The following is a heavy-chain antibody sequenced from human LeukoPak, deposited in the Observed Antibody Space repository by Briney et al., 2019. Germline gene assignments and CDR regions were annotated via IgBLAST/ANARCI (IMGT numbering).Heavy chain of an antibody. J-gene: IGHJ4*02. CDR2: IIPIFGTA. D-gene: IGHD6-13*01. Sequence: SVKVSCKASGGTFNSYAISWVRQAPGQRVEWMGGIIPIFGTANYAQKFQGRVTITADESTSTAYMELSSLRSEDTAVYYCAKGYIGAAAENWGQGTLVTVSS. CDR3: AKGYIGAAAEN. CDR1: GGTFNSYA. V-gene: IGHV1-69*01.